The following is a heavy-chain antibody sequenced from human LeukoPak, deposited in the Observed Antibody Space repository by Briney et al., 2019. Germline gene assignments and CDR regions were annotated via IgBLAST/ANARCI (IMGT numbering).Heavy chain of an antibody. CDR3: AREYSGYSFDY. D-gene: IGHD5-12*01. V-gene: IGHV3-21*01. CDR2: ISSSSSYI. J-gene: IGHJ4*02. CDR1: GFTFSSYS. Sequence: GGSLRLSCAASGFTFSSYSMNWVRQAPGKGLEWVSSISSSSSYIYYADSLKGRFTISRGNAKNSLYLQMSSLRAEDTAVYYCAREYSGYSFDYWGQGTLVTVSS.